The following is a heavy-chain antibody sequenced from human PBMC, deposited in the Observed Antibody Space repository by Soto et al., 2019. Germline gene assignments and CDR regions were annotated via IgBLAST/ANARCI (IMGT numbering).Heavy chain of an antibody. J-gene: IGHJ6*02. CDR3: ARGSESGPVQYYYYYYGMDV. D-gene: IGHD6-25*01. V-gene: IGHV3-21*01. Sequence: AGSQRLSCADSGFTFSSYSMNWVRQAPGKGLEWVSSISSSSSYIYYADSVKGRFTISRDNAKNSLYLQMNSLRAEDTAVYYCARGSESGPVQYYYYYYGMDVWGQGTTVTVSS. CDR2: ISSSSSYI. CDR1: GFTFSSYS.